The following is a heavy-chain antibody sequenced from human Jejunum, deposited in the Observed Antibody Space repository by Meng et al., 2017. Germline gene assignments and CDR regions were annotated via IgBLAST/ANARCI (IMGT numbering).Heavy chain of an antibody. CDR1: GFTFSRYW. D-gene: IGHD3-9*01. J-gene: IGHJ6*02. Sequence: GGSLRLSCAASGFTFSRYWMHWVRQAPGKGLVWVSRVSLDGSDSTYADSVKGRFTISRDNAQNTLYLQMNSLRAEDTDVYYCVRSSFYDSLPGTYGMDVWGQGTTVTVSS. CDR3: VRSSFYDSLPGTYGMDV. V-gene: IGHV3-74*03. CDR2: VSLDGSDS.